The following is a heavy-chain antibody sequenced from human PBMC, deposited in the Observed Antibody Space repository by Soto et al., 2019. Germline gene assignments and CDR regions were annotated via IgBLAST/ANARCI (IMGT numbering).Heavy chain of an antibody. CDR3: ARFYYDSSGYLPSPYYYYYGMDV. Sequence: GGSLRVSCAASGLNFSSYSMNCVSKAPGKGLEWVSSISSSSSYIYYADSVKGRFTISRDNAKNSLYLQMNSLRAEDTAVYYCARFYYDSSGYLPSPYYYYYGMDVWGQGTTVTVSS. V-gene: IGHV3-21*01. CDR1: GLNFSSYS. D-gene: IGHD3-22*01. CDR2: ISSSSSYI. J-gene: IGHJ6*02.